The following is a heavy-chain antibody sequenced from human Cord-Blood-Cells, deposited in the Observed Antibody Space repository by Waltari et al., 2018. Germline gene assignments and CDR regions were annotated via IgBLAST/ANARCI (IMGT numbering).Heavy chain of an antibody. V-gene: IGHV4-61*09. CDR1: GGSISSGGYY. D-gene: IGHD6-13*01. CDR2: IYTSGRT. Sequence: QVQLQESGPGLVKPSRTLSLTCTGSGGSISSGGYYWSWNRQPAGKGPEWIGYIYTSGRTNGDPPRESRVTISVDTAKNHAALTRGPVAAADTAVYYGARRIAAAGTIYYYGMEVWGQGTTLTVSS. CDR3: ARRIAAAGTIYYYGMEV. J-gene: IGHJ6*02.